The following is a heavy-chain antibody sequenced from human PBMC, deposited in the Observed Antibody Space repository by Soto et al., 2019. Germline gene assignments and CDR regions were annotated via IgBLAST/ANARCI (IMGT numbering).Heavy chain of an antibody. CDR1: GFTLSSYW. CDR2: INSDGSST. V-gene: IGHV3-74*01. D-gene: IGHD3-3*01. J-gene: IGHJ3*02. Sequence: GGSLRLSCAASGFTLSSYWMHWVRQAPGKGLVWVSRINSDGSSTSYADSVKGRFTISRDNAKNTLYLQMNSLRAEDTAVYYCARGGGLRFLEWLSQGAFDIWGQGTMVTVSS. CDR3: ARGGGLRFLEWLSQGAFDI.